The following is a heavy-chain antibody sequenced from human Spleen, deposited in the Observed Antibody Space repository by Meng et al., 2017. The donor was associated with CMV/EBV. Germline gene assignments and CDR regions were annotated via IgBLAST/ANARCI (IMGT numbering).Heavy chain of an antibody. V-gene: IGHV1-69*05. D-gene: IGHD6-6*01. CDR2: IIPMFGTA. J-gene: IGHJ4*02. CDR1: GGTFSSYA. CDR3: AKRTSSSSPFDY. Sequence: SVKVSCKASGGTFSSYAISWVRQAPGQGLEWMGEIIPMFGTANYAQKFQGRVTITTDESTSTAYMELSSLRSEDTAVYYCAKRTSSSSPFDYWGQGTLVTVSS.